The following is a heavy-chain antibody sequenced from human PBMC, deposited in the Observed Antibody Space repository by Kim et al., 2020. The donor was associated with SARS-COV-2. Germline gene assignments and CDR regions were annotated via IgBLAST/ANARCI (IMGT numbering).Heavy chain of an antibody. CDR2: FFYRGIT. CDR1: GGSISSYY. Sequence: SETLSLTCTISGGSISSYYWSWIRQPPGKGLEWIGYFFYRGITNNNPSLRSRVTISVDTSKNQFSLRLSSVTAADTAVYYCARDFSGSSVAPVDIWGQGT. J-gene: IGHJ3*02. V-gene: IGHV4-59*01. CDR3: ARDFSGSSVAPVDI. D-gene: IGHD2-15*01.